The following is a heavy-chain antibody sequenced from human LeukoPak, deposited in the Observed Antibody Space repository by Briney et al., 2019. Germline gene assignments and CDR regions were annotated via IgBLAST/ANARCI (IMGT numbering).Heavy chain of an antibody. J-gene: IGHJ4*02. CDR1: GGSISSYY. CDR3: ARGHYYDSSGLYFDY. V-gene: IGHV4-59*01. CDR2: IYYSGST. D-gene: IGHD3-22*01. Sequence: SETLSLTCTVSGGSISSYYWSWIRQPPGKGLEWIGYIYYSGSTNYNPSLKSRVTISVDTSKNQFSLKLSSVTAADTAVYYCARGHYYDSSGLYFDYWGQGTLVTVSS.